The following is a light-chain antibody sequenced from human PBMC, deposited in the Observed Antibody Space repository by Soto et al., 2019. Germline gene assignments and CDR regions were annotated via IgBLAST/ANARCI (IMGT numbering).Light chain of an antibody. CDR3: QKYGSLTSST. CDR1: QSVSSTY. CDR2: GTT. V-gene: IGKV3-20*01. J-gene: IGKJ1*01. Sequence: EIVLTQSPGTLSLSPGERATLSCRASQSVSSTYLAWYQQKPGQAPRLIINGTTSRATGIQDRFSGSGSGTEFTLTISRLEPEDFAVYYCQKYGSLTSSTFGQGTKVEIK.